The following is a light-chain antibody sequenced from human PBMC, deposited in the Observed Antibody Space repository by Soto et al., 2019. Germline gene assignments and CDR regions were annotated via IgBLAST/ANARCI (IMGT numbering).Light chain of an antibody. CDR2: STN. Sequence: QSVLTQPPSASGTPGQRVTISCSGSSSNIGSNTVTWYQQLPGTAPKLLIYSTNQRPSGVPDRFSGSKSGTSASLAISGLLSEDEADYYCAAWDDSLNSVVFGAGTKLTVL. CDR3: AAWDDSLNSVV. V-gene: IGLV1-44*01. J-gene: IGLJ2*01. CDR1: SSNIGSNT.